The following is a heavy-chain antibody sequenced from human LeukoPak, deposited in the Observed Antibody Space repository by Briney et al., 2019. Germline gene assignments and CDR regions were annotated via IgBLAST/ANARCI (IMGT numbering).Heavy chain of an antibody. CDR3: ARHFWFGKLFVYYFDY. CDR2: IYHSGST. CDR1: GGSISSGGYS. Sequence: PSETLSLTCAVSGGSISSGGYSWSWIRQPPGKGLEWIVYIYHSGSTYYNPSLKSRVTISVDTSKNQFSLKLSSVTAADTAVYYCARHFWFGKLFVYYFDYWGQGTLVTVSS. J-gene: IGHJ4*02. D-gene: IGHD3-10*01. V-gene: IGHV4-30-2*03.